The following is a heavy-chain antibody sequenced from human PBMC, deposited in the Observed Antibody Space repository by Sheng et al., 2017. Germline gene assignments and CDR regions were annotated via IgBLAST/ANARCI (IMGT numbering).Heavy chain of an antibody. V-gene: IGHV3-33*01. CDR3: ARDTIGYCSGGSCYSGYGMDV. CDR1: GFTFSSYG. Sequence: QVQLVESGGGVVQPGRSLRLSCAASGFTFSSYGMHWVRQAPGKGLEWVAVIWYDGSNKYYADSVKGRFTISRDNSKNTLYLQMNSLRAEDTAVYYCARDTIGYCSGGSCYSGYGMDVWDQGP. J-gene: IGHJ6*02. D-gene: IGHD2-15*01. CDR2: IWYDGSNK.